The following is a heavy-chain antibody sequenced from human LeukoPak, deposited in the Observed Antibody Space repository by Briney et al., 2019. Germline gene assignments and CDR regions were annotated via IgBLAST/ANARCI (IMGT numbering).Heavy chain of an antibody. CDR1: GGSISSYY. Sequence: SETLSLTCTVSGGSISSYYWSWIRQPPGKGLEWIGYIYYSGSTNYNPSLKSRVTISVDTSKNQFSLKLSSVTAADTAVYYCARDRVLSTAYYYYGMDVWGQGTTVTVSS. J-gene: IGHJ6*02. CDR2: IYYSGST. V-gene: IGHV4-59*12. CDR3: ARDRVLSTAYYYYGMDV. D-gene: IGHD4-17*01.